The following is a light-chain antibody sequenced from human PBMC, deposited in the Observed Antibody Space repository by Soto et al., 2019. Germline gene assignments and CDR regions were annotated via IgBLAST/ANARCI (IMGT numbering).Light chain of an antibody. V-gene: IGKV1-39*01. CDR1: QTITNY. CDR3: QQSYSNPQT. J-gene: IGKJ1*01. Sequence: IQMTQSPSSLAASLGDRVTITCRAGQTITNYLNWYQQKPGKAPKLLIYAASSLQSGVPSRFSGSGSATEFTLTISSLQPEDFEPYYCQQSYSNPQTFGQGTKVDIK. CDR2: AAS.